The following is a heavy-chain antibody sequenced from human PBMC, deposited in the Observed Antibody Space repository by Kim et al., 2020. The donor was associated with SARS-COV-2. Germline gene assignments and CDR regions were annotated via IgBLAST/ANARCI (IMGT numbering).Heavy chain of an antibody. Sequence: SETLSLTCTVSVGSMTNSYWSWIRQPPGKGLEWIGYIYYSGSTNYNASLESRVTISVDTSKNQFSLKLNSMTAADTAVYYCARGGWYVDYWGQGTLVTVSS. J-gene: IGHJ4*02. D-gene: IGHD6-19*01. CDR1: VGSMTNSY. CDR2: IYYSGST. CDR3: ARGGWYVDY. V-gene: IGHV4-59*13.